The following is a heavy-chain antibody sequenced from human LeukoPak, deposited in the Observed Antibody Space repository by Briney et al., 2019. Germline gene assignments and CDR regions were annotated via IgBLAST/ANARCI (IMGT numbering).Heavy chain of an antibody. D-gene: IGHD3-3*01. V-gene: IGHV1-69*01. CDR1: GGTFSSYA. J-gene: IGHJ5*02. CDR2: IIPIFGTA. Sequence: SVKVSCKASGGTFSSYAISWLRQAPGQGLEWMGGIIPIFGTANYAQKFQGRVTITADESTSTAYMELSSLRSEDTAVYYCARDYYDFWNGYYTGPLNWFDPWGQGTLVTVSS. CDR3: ARDYYDFWNGYYTGPLNWFDP.